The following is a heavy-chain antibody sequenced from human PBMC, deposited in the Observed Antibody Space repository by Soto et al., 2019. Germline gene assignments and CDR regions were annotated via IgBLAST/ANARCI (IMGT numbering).Heavy chain of an antibody. Sequence: PGGSLRLSCAASGFTFSSYAMSWVRQAPGKGLEWVSAISGSGGSTYYADSVKGRFTISRDNSKDTLYLQMNSLRAEDTAVYYCAKDGTAVAATKLDYWGQGTLVTVSS. J-gene: IGHJ4*02. CDR2: ISGSGGST. CDR3: AKDGTAVAATKLDY. CDR1: GFTFSSYA. V-gene: IGHV3-23*01. D-gene: IGHD6-19*01.